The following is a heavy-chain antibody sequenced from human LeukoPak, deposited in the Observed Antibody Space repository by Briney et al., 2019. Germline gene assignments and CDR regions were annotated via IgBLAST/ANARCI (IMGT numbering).Heavy chain of an antibody. CDR1: GFTFSAYP. CDR3: ARDRVIRAADYYFDY. Sequence: PGGSLRLSCSASGFTFSAYPMHWVRQAPGKGLEWVAVISNDGNDKYCADSVKGRFTISRDNSKNTVYLQVSSLRTEDTAVYYCARDRVIRAADYYFDYWGQGILVSVSS. J-gene: IGHJ4*02. D-gene: IGHD6-13*01. V-gene: IGHV3-30-3*01. CDR2: ISNDGNDK.